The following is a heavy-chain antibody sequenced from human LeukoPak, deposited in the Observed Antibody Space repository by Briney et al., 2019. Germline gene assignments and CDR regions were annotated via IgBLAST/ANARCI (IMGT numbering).Heavy chain of an antibody. CDR2: ISGSGDGT. CDR1: GFTFSSYG. CDR3: ARCTIGDGSGWCTWFAP. V-gene: IGHV3-23*01. D-gene: IGHD6-19*01. Sequence: GGSLRLSCAASGFTFSSYGMSWVRQAPGKGLEWVSVISGSGDGTYYADSVKGRFTISRDDFKSTVFLQMDSLRPEDTAVYYCARCTIGDGSGWCTWFAPWGQGTLVTVSS. J-gene: IGHJ5*02.